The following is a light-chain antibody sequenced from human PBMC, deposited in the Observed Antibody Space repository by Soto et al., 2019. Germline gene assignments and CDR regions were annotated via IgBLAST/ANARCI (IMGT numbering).Light chain of an antibody. CDR1: SSDVGHYNF. V-gene: IGLV2-11*01. CDR2: DVT. J-gene: IGLJ3*02. CDR3: CSYAGSYTWV. Sequence: QSVLTQPHSVSGSPGQSVTISCSGTSSDVGHYNFVSWYQHHPGKAPKLLIYDVTTRPSGVPDRFYGSKSGNTASLTISGLKAEDESDFYCCSYAGSYTWVFGGGTQLTVL.